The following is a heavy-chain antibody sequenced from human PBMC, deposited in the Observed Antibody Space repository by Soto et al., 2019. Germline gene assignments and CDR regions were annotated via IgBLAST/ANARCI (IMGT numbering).Heavy chain of an antibody. Sequence: VGSLRLSCAASGFTFSGSAMPWVRQASGKGLEWVGRIRSKANSYATAYAASVKGRFTISRDDSKNTAYLQMNSLKTEDTAVYYCTNSGSSRPGYGYWGQGTLVTVSS. D-gene: IGHD1-26*01. CDR3: TNSGSSRPGYGY. CDR1: GFTFSGSA. J-gene: IGHJ4*02. V-gene: IGHV3-73*01. CDR2: IRSKANSYAT.